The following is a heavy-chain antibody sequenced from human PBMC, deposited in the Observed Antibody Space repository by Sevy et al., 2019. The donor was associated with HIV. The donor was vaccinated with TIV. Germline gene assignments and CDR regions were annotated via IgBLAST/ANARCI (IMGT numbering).Heavy chain of an antibody. CDR2: IYYGGST. V-gene: IGHV4-39*01. Sequence: SETLSLTCTVSGGSVSSSSHYWGWIRQPPGKGLEWIGSIYYGGSTHFNPSLRCRVTIFVDTSKNQVSLKLSSVTAADTAVYFCARTPPFDAFDLWGQGTVVTVSS. CDR3: ARTPPFDAFDL. CDR1: GGSVSSSSHY. J-gene: IGHJ3*01.